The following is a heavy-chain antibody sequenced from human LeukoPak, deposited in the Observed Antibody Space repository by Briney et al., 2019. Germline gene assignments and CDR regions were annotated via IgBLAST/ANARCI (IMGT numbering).Heavy chain of an antibody. D-gene: IGHD1-26*01. CDR2: ISSSGKS. CDR3: ARFKGGTGFDY. J-gene: IGHJ4*02. V-gene: IGHV4-39*01. Sequence: NPSETLSLTCTVSGGSISSDSYFWGWIRQPPGQGLEWIATISSSGKSYYNPYLMSRVTISVDTSKNQFSLDVTSVTAADTGLFYCARFKGGTGFDYWGRGILVIVS. CDR1: GGSISSDSYF.